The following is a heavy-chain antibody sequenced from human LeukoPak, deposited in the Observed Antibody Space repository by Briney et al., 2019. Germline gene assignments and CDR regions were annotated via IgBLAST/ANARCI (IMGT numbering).Heavy chain of an antibody. CDR1: GFTFDDYA. Sequence: GGSLRLSCAASGFTFDDYAMHWVRQAPGKGLEWVSGISWNSGSIGYADSVKGRFTISRDNAKNSLYLQMNSLRAEDTALYYCAKSLNYYDSSGLFDPWGQGTLVTVSS. CDR2: ISWNSGSI. V-gene: IGHV3-9*01. CDR3: AKSLNYYDSSGLFDP. D-gene: IGHD3-22*01. J-gene: IGHJ5*02.